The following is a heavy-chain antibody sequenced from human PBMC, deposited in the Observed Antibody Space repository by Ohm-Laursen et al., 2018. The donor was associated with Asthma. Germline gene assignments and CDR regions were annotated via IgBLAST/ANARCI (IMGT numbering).Heavy chain of an antibody. CDR3: ARGSFYFESTGYYFFDH. CDR2: IYYSGIT. J-gene: IGHJ4*02. V-gene: IGHV4-31*03. Sequence: SQTLSLTCPVSGDSISSGNNYWSWIRQRPVKGLEWIGYIYYSGITYSNPSLRSRVTISVDTSKNQFSLNLTSVTAADTAVYYCARGSFYFESTGYYFFDHWGQGALVTVSS. D-gene: IGHD3-22*01. CDR1: GDSISSGNNY.